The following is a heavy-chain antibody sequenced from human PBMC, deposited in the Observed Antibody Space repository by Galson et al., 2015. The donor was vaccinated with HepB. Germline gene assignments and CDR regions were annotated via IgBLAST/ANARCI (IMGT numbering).Heavy chain of an antibody. J-gene: IGHJ3*02. Sequence: SVKVSCKASGYTFTSYDINWVRQATGQGLEWMGWMNPNSGNTGYAQKFQGRVPMTRNTSISTAYMELSSLRSEDTAVYYCARGRGLRYFDWLDRTTRNGDAFDIWGQGTMVTVSS. D-gene: IGHD3-9*01. V-gene: IGHV1-8*01. CDR3: ARGRGLRYFDWLDRTTRNGDAFDI. CDR1: GYTFTSYD. CDR2: MNPNSGNT.